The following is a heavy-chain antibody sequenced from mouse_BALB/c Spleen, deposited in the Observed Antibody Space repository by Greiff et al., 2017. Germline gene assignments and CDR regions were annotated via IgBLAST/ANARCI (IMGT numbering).Heavy chain of an antibody. D-gene: IGHD2-3*01. V-gene: IGHV5-9-3*01. CDR1: GFTFSSYA. J-gene: IGHJ3*01. CDR2: ISSGGSYT. CDR3: ARHKNDGYYAWFAY. Sequence: EVKLVESGGGLVKPGGSLKLSCAASGFTFSSYAMSWVRQTPEKRLEWVATISSGGSYTYYPDSVKGRFTISRDNAKNTLYLQMSSLRSEDTAMYYCARHKNDGYYAWFAYWGQGTLVTVSA.